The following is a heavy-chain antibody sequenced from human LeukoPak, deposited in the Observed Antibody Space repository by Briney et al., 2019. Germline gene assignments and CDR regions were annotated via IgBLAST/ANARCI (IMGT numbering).Heavy chain of an antibody. V-gene: IGHV3-53*05. CDR3: VRGQTSTSPGV. D-gene: IGHD5-24*01. CDR2: IYSGGST. J-gene: IGHJ6*02. CDR1: GFAVSSSY. Sequence: PGGSLRLSCAASGFAVSSSYMSWVRQAPGKGLEWVSLIYSGGSTHYADSVKGRFSISRDSSKNTLYLQMNTLRDEDTAVYYCVRGQTSTSPGVWGQGTTVTVPS.